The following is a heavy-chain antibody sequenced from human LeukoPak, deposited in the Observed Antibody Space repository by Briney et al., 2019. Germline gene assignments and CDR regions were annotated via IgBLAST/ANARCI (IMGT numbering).Heavy chain of an antibody. CDR3: TAAFYYSPTYYLDN. V-gene: IGHV3-72*01. J-gene: IGHJ4*02. D-gene: IGHD2/OR15-2a*01. Sequence: QPGGSLRLSCVASGFTFSDHYMDWVRQAPGEGLEWVGRTRNKANSYTTEYAASVKGRFTISRDDSKKSLYLQMNSLKTEDTAIYYCTAAFYYSPTYYLDNWGQGTLVSVSS. CDR1: GFTFSDHY. CDR2: TRNKANSYTT.